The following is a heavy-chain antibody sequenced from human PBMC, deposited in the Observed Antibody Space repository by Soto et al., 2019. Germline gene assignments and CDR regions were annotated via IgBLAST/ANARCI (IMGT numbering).Heavy chain of an antibody. CDR2: IYPVDSDI. Sequence: PGESLKISCQASGYSFATYWIGWVRQMPGKGLEQMSIIYPVDSDIRYSPHFDGQVTISADRSISTAYLQWGSLKASDTAMYYCARRRGSGNDAYYNYGMDVWGQVTTVTVSS. CDR1: GYSFATYW. D-gene: IGHD1-26*01. CDR3: ARRRGSGNDAYYNYGMDV. J-gene: IGHJ6*02. V-gene: IGHV5-51*01.